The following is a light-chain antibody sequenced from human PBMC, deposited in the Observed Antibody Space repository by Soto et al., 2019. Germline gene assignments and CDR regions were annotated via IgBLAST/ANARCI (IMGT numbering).Light chain of an antibody. CDR2: AAS. Sequence: DIQITQSPFTLSASVADRVTITCRASQSIGDSLAWYQQKTGKAPNLLIYAASSLQSGVSSRFSGSGYGTDFNLTISSLQTEDSATYYCQQSYSLPYTFGQGTKVDIK. J-gene: IGKJ2*01. CDR1: QSIGDS. V-gene: IGKV1-39*01. CDR3: QQSYSLPYT.